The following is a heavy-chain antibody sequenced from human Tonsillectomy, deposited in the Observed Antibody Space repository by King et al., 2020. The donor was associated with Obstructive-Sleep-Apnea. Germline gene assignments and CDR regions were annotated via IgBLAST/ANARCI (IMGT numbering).Heavy chain of an antibody. Sequence: QLQESGPGLVKPSETLSLTCTVSGGSISSYFVCWIRQPPGKGLEWIGYIYYSGSTNYNPSLKSRVTISVDTSKNQFSLKLSSVTAADTAVYYCARLTREWELNYYFDYWGQGTLVTVSS. CDR2: IYYSGST. CDR3: ARLTREWELNYYFDY. D-gene: IGHD1-26*01. J-gene: IGHJ4*02. V-gene: IGHV4-59*01. CDR1: GGSISSYF.